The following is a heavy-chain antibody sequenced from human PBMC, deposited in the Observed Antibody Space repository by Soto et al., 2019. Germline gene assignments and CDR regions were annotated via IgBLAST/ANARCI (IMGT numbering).Heavy chain of an antibody. Sequence: GGSLRLSCAASGFTFSSYAMSWVRQAPGKGLEWVSAISGSGGSTYYADSVKGRFTISRDNSKNTLYLQMNSLRAEDTAVYYCAKIDRRSRVTRFLEWLYPDDYWGQGTLVTVSS. V-gene: IGHV3-23*01. J-gene: IGHJ4*02. D-gene: IGHD3-3*01. CDR3: AKIDRRSRVTRFLEWLYPDDY. CDR2: ISGSGGST. CDR1: GFTFSSYA.